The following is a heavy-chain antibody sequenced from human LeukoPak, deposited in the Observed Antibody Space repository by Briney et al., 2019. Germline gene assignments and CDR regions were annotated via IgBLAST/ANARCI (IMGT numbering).Heavy chain of an antibody. Sequence: ASVKVSCKASGYTFTGYGISWVRQAPGQGLEWMGWISAYNGNTNYAQKLQGRVTMTTDTSTSTAYMELRSLRSDDTAVCYCARDGAHYDFWSGYSPFYFDYWAREPWSPSPQ. CDR2: ISAYNGNT. D-gene: IGHD3-3*01. CDR3: ARDGAHYDFWSGYSPFYFDY. J-gene: IGHJ4*02. CDR1: GYTFTGYG. V-gene: IGHV1-18*01.